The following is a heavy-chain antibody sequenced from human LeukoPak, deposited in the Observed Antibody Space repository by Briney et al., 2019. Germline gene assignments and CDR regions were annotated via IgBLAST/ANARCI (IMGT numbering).Heavy chain of an antibody. CDR3: ARSKGIAARPYDY. CDR1: GGSISSYY. V-gene: IGHV4-59*01. Sequence: SETLSLTCTVSGGSISSYYWSWIRRPPGKGLEWIGYIYYSGSTNYNPSLKSRVTISVDTSKNQFSLKLSSVTAADTAVYYCARSKGIAARPYDYWGQGTLVTVSS. CDR2: IYYSGST. D-gene: IGHD6-6*01. J-gene: IGHJ4*02.